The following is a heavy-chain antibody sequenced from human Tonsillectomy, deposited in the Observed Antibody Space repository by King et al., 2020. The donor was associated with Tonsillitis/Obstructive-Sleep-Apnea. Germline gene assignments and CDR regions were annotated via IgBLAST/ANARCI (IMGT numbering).Heavy chain of an antibody. Sequence: VQLVESGGGLVQPGGSLRLSCAASGFTFSSYAMSWVRQAPGKGLEWVSLISGSGISTYYADSVKGRFTISRDNSKNTLYLQMNSLRAEDTAVYYCAKDLRDIVATTLDYWGQGTLVSVSS. V-gene: IGHV3-23*04. CDR3: AKDLRDIVATTLDY. CDR2: ISGSGIST. CDR1: GFTFSSYA. D-gene: IGHD5-12*01. J-gene: IGHJ4*02.